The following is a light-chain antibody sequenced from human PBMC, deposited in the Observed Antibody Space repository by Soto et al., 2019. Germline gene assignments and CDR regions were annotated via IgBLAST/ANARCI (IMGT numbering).Light chain of an antibody. CDR1: ESIARH. Sequence: DIQMTQSPSSLSASVGDRVTITCRASESIARHLNWYQQKPGKAPKILIYAASSLQNGVPSRFRGGGSGTDFTLTINNLQPEDFATYYCQQTYSTLSITVGQGTRLEIK. J-gene: IGKJ5*01. CDR2: AAS. V-gene: IGKV1-39*01. CDR3: QQTYSTLSIT.